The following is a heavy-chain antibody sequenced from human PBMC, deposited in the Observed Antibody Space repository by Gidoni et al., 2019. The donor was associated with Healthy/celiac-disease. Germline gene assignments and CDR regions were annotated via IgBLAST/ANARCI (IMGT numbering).Heavy chain of an antibody. Sequence: EVQLVESGGGLVQPGGSLRLSCAPSGFPFSSYSLTWVRQAPGKGLEWVAYISSSSSTIYYADSVKGRFTISRDNAKNSLYLQMNSLRDEDTAVYYCARDKRMILWFGELSTPGVFDYWGQGTLVTVSS. CDR3: ARDKRMILWFGELSTPGVFDY. V-gene: IGHV3-48*02. CDR2: ISSSSSTI. D-gene: IGHD3-10*01. J-gene: IGHJ4*02. CDR1: GFPFSSYS.